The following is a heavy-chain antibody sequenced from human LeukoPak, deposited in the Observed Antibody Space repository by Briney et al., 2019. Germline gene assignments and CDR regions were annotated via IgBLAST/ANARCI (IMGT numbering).Heavy chain of an antibody. D-gene: IGHD3-22*01. CDR2: IYYSGST. J-gene: IGHJ4*02. Sequence: SETLSLTCTVSGGSISSGDYYWSWIRQPPGKGLEWIGYIYYSGSTYYNLSLKSRVTISVDTSKNQFSLKLSSVTAADTAVYYCAREYYYDSSGYYFDYWGQETLVTVSS. V-gene: IGHV4-30-4*08. CDR3: AREYYYDSSGYYFDY. CDR1: GGSISSGDYY.